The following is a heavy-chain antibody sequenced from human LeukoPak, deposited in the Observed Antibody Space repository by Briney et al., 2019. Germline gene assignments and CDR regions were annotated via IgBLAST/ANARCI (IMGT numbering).Heavy chain of an antibody. V-gene: IGHV3-66*01. J-gene: IGHJ4*02. CDR2: IFSGGFT. CDR1: GFTVSTNY. CDR3: ARFAVTSGGLDY. Sequence: GGSLRLSCAASGFTVSTNYMSWGRQAPGKGLECVSVIFSGGFTNYADSVKGRFTISRDNSKNMLYLQMNNLRAKDTAVYFCARFAVTSGGLDYWGQGTLVTVSS. D-gene: IGHD1-1*01.